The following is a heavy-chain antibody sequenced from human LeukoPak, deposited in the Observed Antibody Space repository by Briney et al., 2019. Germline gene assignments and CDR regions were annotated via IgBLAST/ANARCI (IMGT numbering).Heavy chain of an antibody. D-gene: IGHD1-26*01. J-gene: IGHJ1*01. Sequence: SETLSLTCTVSGGSINNYYWSWIRQPAGKGLEWIGRIYTSGSTDYNPSLKSRVTMSVDTSKNQLSLKLSSVTAADTAVYYCARDTIGRGTYFVYLQHWGQGTLVTVSS. CDR1: GGSINNYY. CDR2: IYTSGST. V-gene: IGHV4-4*07. CDR3: ARDTIGRGTYFVYLQH.